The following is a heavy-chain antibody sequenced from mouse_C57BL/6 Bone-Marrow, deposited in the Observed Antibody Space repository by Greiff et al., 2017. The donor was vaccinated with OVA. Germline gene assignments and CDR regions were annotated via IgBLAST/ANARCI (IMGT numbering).Heavy chain of an antibody. CDR3: TDDGDYYAMDY. V-gene: IGHV14-4*01. CDR2: IDPENGDT. CDR1: GFNIKDDY. Sequence: DVKLVESGAELVRPGASVKLSCTASGFNIKDDYMHWVKQRPEQGLEWIGWIDPENGDTEYASKFQGKATITADTSSNTAYLQLSSLTSEDTAVYYCTDDGDYYAMDYWGQGTSVTVSS. D-gene: IGHD1-1*02. J-gene: IGHJ4*01.